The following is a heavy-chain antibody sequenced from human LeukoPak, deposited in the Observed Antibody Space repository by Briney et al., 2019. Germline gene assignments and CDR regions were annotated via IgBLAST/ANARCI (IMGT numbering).Heavy chain of an antibody. CDR1: GGSISSYY. J-gene: IGHJ3*02. D-gene: IGHD3-22*01. CDR3: ARGPYKYDGSGAFDI. V-gene: IGHV4-4*07. Sequence: SETLSLTCTVSGGSISSYYWSWIRQPAGKGLEWIGRIYTSGSTNYNPSLKSRVTISVDTSKNQFSLKLTSVTAADTAVYYCARGPYKYDGSGAFDIWGQGTMVTVSS. CDR2: IYTSGST.